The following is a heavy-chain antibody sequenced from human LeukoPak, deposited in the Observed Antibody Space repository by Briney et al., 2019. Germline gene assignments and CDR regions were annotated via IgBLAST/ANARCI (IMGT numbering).Heavy chain of an antibody. V-gene: IGHV3-30-3*01. Sequence: PGRSLRLSCAASGFTFSSYAMHWVRQAPGKGLEWVAVISYDGSNKYYADSVKGRFTISRDNAKNSLYLQMNSLRAEDTAVYYCALEVYYSDNSAFDYWGQGTLVTVSS. CDR3: ALEVYYSDNSAFDY. CDR2: ISYDGSNK. J-gene: IGHJ4*01. CDR1: GFTFSSYA. D-gene: IGHD4-11*01.